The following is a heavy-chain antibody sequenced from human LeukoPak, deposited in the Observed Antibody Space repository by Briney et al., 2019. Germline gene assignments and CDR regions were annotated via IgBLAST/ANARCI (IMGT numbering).Heavy chain of an antibody. CDR1: GFTFSTYS. CDR2: ISSSSTYI. J-gene: IGHJ5*02. Sequence: PGESLTVTCAASGFTFSTYSMNWVRQAPGKGLEWVSSISSSSTYIYYADSVKGRFTISRDNAKNPLYLQMNSLRVEDTAVYYCARAPPAYNSASPPWFDPWGQGTLVTVSS. D-gene: IGHD6-6*01. CDR3: ARAPPAYNSASPPWFDP. V-gene: IGHV3-21*01.